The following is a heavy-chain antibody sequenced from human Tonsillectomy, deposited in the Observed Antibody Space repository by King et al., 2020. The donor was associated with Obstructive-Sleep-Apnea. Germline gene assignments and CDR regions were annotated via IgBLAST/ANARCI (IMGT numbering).Heavy chain of an antibody. Sequence: QLQESGPGLVKPSQNLSLTCTVSGGSVNSGGYYWSWIRQHPGKGLEWIGYIYYSGGTYYNPSLKSRVNISIDTSKNQFSLKLTSVTAADTAVYYCARDGRGDYFDYWGQGTLVTVSS. CDR1: GGSVNSGGYY. J-gene: IGHJ4*02. CDR2: IYYSGGT. V-gene: IGHV4-31*03. CDR3: ARDGRGDYFDY. D-gene: IGHD1-1*01.